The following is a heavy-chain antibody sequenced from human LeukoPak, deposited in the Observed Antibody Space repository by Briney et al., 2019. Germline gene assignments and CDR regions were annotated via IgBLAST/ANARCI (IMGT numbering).Heavy chain of an antibody. CDR2: INAGNGNT. Sequence: ASVQVTCKACGYTFTSYTMHWVRQAPGQRLEWMGWINAGNGNTKYSQEFQGRVTITRDTSASTAYMALSSLRSEDMAVYYCAREAYYGSGWGKNWFDPWGQGTLVTVSS. CDR1: GYTFTSYT. J-gene: IGHJ5*02. V-gene: IGHV1-3*03. CDR3: AREAYYGSGWGKNWFDP. D-gene: IGHD3-10*01.